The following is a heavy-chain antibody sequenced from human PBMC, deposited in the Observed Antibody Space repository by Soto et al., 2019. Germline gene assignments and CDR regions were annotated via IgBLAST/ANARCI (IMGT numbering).Heavy chain of an antibody. CDR3: TRSATAVWNWFDP. CDR2: IYAGGST. Sequence: GGSLRLSCGASGFTVSNNYMSWVRQAPGKGLEWVSLIYAGGSTYYADSVKGRFTISRDDSKNTLYLQMNSLRAEDTALYYCTRSATAVWNWFDPWGQGTLVTVSS. D-gene: IGHD2-8*01. V-gene: IGHV3-66*01. J-gene: IGHJ5*02. CDR1: GFTVSNNY.